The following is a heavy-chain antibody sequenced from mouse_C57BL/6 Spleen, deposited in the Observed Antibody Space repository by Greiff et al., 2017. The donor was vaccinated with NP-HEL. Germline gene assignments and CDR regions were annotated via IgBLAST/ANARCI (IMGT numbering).Heavy chain of an antibody. Sequence: VKLQQSGAELVRPGASVTLSCKASGYTFTDSEMHWVKQTPVHGLEWIGAIDPETGGTAYNQKFKGKAILTADKSSSTAYMELRSLKSEDSAGYYCTYYGSRGDYAMDYWGQGTSVTVSS. D-gene: IGHD1-1*01. CDR3: TYYGSRGDYAMDY. J-gene: IGHJ4*01. CDR2: IDPETGGT. V-gene: IGHV1-15*01. CDR1: GYTFTDSE.